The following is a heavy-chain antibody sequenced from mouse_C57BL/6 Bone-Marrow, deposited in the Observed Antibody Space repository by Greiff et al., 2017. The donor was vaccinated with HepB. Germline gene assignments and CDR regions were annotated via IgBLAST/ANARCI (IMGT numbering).Heavy chain of an antibody. V-gene: IGHV1-54*01. CDR1: GYAFTNYL. CDR2: INPGSGGT. Sequence: VKLMESGAELVRPGTSVKVSCKASGYAFTNYLIEWVKQRPGQGLEWIGVINPGSGGTNYKEKFKGKAKLTADKSSSTAYMQLSSLTSEDSAVYFCARPITTVVATKGYYAMEYWGQGTSVTVSS. J-gene: IGHJ4*01. D-gene: IGHD1-1*01. CDR3: ARPITTVVATKGYYAMEY.